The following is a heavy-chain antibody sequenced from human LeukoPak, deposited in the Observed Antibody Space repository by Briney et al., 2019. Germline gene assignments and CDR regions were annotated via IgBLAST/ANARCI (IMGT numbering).Heavy chain of an antibody. J-gene: IGHJ5*02. CDR3: ARLLGSARTGRWFDP. Sequence: RGESLKISCKGSGYSFTSYWIGWVRQMPGKGLEWMGIIYPGDSDTRYSPSFQGQVTISADKSISTAYLQWSSLKASDTAMYYCARLLGSARTGRWFDPWGQGTLVTVSS. CDR2: IYPGDSDT. D-gene: IGHD6-19*01. V-gene: IGHV5-51*01. CDR1: GYSFTSYW.